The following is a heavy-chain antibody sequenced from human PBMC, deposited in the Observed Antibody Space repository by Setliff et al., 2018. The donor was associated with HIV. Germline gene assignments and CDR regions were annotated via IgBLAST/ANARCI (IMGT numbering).Heavy chain of an antibody. J-gene: IGHJ4*02. CDR3: TRGTAVADTNTQPFKY. CDR2: INPKSGDT. D-gene: IGHD6-19*01. Sequence: RASVKVSCKASGYMFTDYYIHWVRQAPGQGLEWMGWINPKSGDTKYGQSFQGRVTMTRDTSISTAYMNLSGLRSNDTAVYYCTRGTAVADTNTQPFKYWGQGALVTVSS. CDR1: GYMFTDYY. V-gene: IGHV1-2*02.